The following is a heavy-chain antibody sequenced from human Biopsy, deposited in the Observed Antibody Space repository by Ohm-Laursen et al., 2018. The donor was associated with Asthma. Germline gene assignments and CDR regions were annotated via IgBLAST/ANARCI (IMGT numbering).Heavy chain of an antibody. CDR1: GYTFNSAV. CDR3: ARAVDYSHYYGIDV. Sequence: ASVKVSCKTSGYTFNSAVITWVRQVPGQGLEWMGWISVYNGNTKVAQKLQDRVTMITDTSTSTAYMELRSLRSDDTAVYFCARAVDYSHYYGIDVWGQGPTVTVS. D-gene: IGHD3-10*01. J-gene: IGHJ6*02. CDR2: ISVYNGNT. V-gene: IGHV1-18*01.